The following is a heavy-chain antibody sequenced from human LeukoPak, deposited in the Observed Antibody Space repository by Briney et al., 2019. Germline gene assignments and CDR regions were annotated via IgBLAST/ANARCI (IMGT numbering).Heavy chain of an antibody. CDR2: IIPIFGTA. CDR1: GGTFSNYA. CDR3: ARGWDYDSGGRPTAYVY. D-gene: IGHD3-22*01. Sequence: SVKVSCKASGGTFSNYAINRVRQAPGQGLEWMGGIIPIFGTANYAQKFQGRVTITADKSTSTVYMELNSLKSEDTAVYHCARGWDYDSGGRPTAYVYWGQGTLVTVSS. J-gene: IGHJ4*02. V-gene: IGHV1-69*06.